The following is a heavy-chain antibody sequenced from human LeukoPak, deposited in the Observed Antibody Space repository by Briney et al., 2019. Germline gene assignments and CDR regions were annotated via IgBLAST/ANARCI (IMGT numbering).Heavy chain of an antibody. Sequence: NPGGSLRLSCAASGFTFSSYSMNWVRQAPGKGLEWVSSISSSSSYIYYADSVKGRFTISRDNAKNSLYLQMNSLRAEDTAVYYCARAARDERFGGSRYYFDYWGQGTLVTVSS. CDR1: GFTFSSYS. CDR2: ISSSSSYI. CDR3: ARAARDERFGGSRYYFDY. D-gene: IGHD3-10*01. J-gene: IGHJ4*02. V-gene: IGHV3-21*01.